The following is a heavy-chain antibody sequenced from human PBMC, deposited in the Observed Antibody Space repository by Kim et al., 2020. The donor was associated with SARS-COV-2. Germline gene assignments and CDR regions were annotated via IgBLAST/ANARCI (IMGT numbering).Heavy chain of an antibody. D-gene: IGHD3-10*01. CDR2: INPSGGST. CDR3: AREEAYGSGSDNWFDP. CDR1: GYTFTSYY. Sequence: ASVKVSCKASGYTFTSYYMHWVRQAPGQGLEWMGIINPSGGSTSYAQKFQGRVTMTRDTSTSTVYMELSSLRSEDTAVYYCAREEAYGSGSDNWFDPWGQGTLVTVSS. J-gene: IGHJ5*02. V-gene: IGHV1-46*01.